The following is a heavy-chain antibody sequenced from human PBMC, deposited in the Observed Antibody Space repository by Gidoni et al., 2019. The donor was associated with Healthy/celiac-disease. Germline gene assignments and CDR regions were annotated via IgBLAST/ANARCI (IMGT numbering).Heavy chain of an antibody. Sequence: QVQLVQSGAEVKKPGSSVTVSCKASGGTFSSYAISWVRQAPGQGLEWMGRIIPILGIANYAQKFQGRVTITADKSTSTAYMELSSLRSEDTAVYYCASEGVYGTHYYYGMDVWGQGTTVTVSS. CDR3: ASEGVYGTHYYYGMDV. CDR1: GGTFSSYA. CDR2: IIPILGIA. J-gene: IGHJ6*02. V-gene: IGHV1-69*04. D-gene: IGHD4-17*01.